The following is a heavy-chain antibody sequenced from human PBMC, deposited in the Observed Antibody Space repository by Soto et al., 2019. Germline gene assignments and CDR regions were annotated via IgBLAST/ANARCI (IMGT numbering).Heavy chain of an antibody. D-gene: IGHD6-19*01. V-gene: IGHV2-5*02. Sequence: QITLKESGPTLVKPTQTLTLTCTFSGFSLSTSGMGVGWIRQPPGEALEWLALIYWDDDKRYSPSLKSRRTSTKDTAKNPVALTMTNMDPVDTATYYCALLEAVAGRFDYWGQGTLVTVSS. CDR3: ALLEAVAGRFDY. J-gene: IGHJ4*02. CDR2: IYWDDDK. CDR1: GFSLSTSGMG.